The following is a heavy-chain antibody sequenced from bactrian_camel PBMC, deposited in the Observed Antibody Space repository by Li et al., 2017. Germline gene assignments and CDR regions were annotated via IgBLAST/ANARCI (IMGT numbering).Heavy chain of an antibody. CDR1: GYSPAKYA. V-gene: IGHV3-1*01. CDR2: ISAGSGST. CDR3: ASRGGICYEKEVEYNN. J-gene: IGHJ4*01. D-gene: IGHD2*01. Sequence: VQLVESGGGSVQVGGSLRLSCAASGYSPAKYAMGWVRQAPGKGLEWVSGISAGSGSTNYAESVKGRFTISQDNSKNTLYLQMNSLKPEDTAMYYCASRGGICYEKEVEYNNWGQGTQVTVS.